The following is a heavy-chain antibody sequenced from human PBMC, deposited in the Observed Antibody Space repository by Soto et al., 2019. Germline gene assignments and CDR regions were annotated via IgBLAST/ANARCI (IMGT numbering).Heavy chain of an antibody. CDR1: GGTFSSYA. D-gene: IGHD2-21*02. Sequence: SVKVSCKASGGTFSSYAISWVRRAPGQGLEWMGGIIPIFGTANYAQKFQGRVTITADESTSTAYMELSSLRSEDTAVYYCAREPYCGGDCFYTPFDYWGQGTLVTVSS. J-gene: IGHJ4*02. V-gene: IGHV1-69*13. CDR3: AREPYCGGDCFYTPFDY. CDR2: IIPIFGTA.